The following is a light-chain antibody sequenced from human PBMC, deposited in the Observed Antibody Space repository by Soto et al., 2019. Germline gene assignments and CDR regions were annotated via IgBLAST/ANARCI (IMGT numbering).Light chain of an antibody. CDR1: SSNIGINS. CDR2: SND. Sequence: QSVLTQPPSAFGTPGQRVTISCSGSSSNIGINSVSWYQQLPGTAPKLLINSNDQRPSGVPGRFSGSKSGTSASLAISWLQSGDEADYYSAAWDDSLNGYVFGTGTNVTVL. V-gene: IGLV1-44*01. J-gene: IGLJ1*01. CDR3: AAWDDSLNGYV.